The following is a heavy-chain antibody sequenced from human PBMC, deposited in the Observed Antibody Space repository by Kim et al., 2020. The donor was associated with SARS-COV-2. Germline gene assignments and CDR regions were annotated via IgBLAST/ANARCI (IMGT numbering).Heavy chain of an antibody. J-gene: IGHJ4*02. V-gene: IGHV3-30*03. CDR3: ARGFTTSATFDL. CDR2: K. D-gene: IGHD2-2*01. Sequence: KSYAASGKGRFTSSRDNSKNTVFLQMNSLKPEDTCFYYCARGFTTSATFDLWGQGTLVTVSS.